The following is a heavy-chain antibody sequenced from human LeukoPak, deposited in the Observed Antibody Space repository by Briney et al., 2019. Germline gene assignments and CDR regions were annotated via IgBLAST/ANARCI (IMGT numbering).Heavy chain of an antibody. V-gene: IGHV4-34*01. J-gene: IGHJ6*03. CDR3: ARDRSDSTHDFWSGYYHYYYYMDV. D-gene: IGHD3-3*01. Sequence: SETLSLTCAVYGGSFSGYYWSWIRQPPGKGLEWIGEINHSGSTNYNPSLKSRVTISVDTSKNQFSLKLSSVTAADTAVYYCARDRSDSTHDFWSGYYHYYYYMDVWGKGTTVTVSS. CDR1: GGSFSGYY. CDR2: INHSGST.